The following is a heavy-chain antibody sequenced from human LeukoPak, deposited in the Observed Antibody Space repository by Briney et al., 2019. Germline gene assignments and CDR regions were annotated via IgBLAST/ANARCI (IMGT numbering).Heavy chain of an antibody. V-gene: IGHV4-59*01. CDR1: GVSISSYY. CDR2: IYYSGST. D-gene: IGHD3-9*01. Sequence: SETLSLTCTVSGVSISSYYWSWIRQPPGKGLEWIGYIYYSGSTNYNPSLKSRVTISVDTSKNQFSLKLSSVTAADTAVYYCARGRAYYDILTGRYYYYNMDVWGQGTTVTVSS. CDR3: ARGRAYYDILTGRYYYYNMDV. J-gene: IGHJ6*02.